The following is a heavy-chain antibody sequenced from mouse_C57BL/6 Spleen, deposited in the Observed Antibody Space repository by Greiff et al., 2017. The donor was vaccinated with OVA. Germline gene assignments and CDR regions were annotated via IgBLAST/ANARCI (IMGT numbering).Heavy chain of an antibody. CDR2: IDPENGDT. V-gene: IGHV14-4*01. J-gene: IGHJ3*01. CDR3: TYAYYSNYWFAY. Sequence: EVKLQESGAELVRPGASVKLSCTASGFNIKDDYMHWVKQRPEQGLEWIGWIDPENGDTEYASKFQGKATITADTSSNTAYLQLSSLTSEDTAVYYCTYAYYSNYWFAYWGQGTLVTVSA. D-gene: IGHD2-5*01. CDR1: GFNIKDDY.